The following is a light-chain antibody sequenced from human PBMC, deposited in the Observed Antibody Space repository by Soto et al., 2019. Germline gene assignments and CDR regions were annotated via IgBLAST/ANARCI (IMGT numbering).Light chain of an antibody. Sequence: EIVLTQSPATLSLSPGERATLSCRASQSVSTYLAWYQQRPGQAPRPLIYDASYRATDIPPRFSGSGSGTDFTLTISSLEPEDFAVYYCQQRSSWPPTITFGQGTRLEIK. V-gene: IGKV3-11*01. J-gene: IGKJ5*01. CDR1: QSVSTY. CDR2: DAS. CDR3: QQRSSWPPTIT.